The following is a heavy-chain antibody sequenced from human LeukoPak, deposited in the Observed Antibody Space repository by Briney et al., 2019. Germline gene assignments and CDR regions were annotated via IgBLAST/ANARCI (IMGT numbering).Heavy chain of an antibody. CDR2: INHSGST. CDR1: GGSFSGYY. V-gene: IGHV4-34*01. J-gene: IGHJ4*02. CDR3: ARAYDYVWGSYRYKPYFDY. Sequence: PSETLSLTCAVYGGSFSGYYWSWIRQPPGKGLEWIGEINHSGSTNYNPSLKSRVTISVDTSKHQFSLKLSSVTAADTAVYYCARAYDYVWGSYRYKPYFDYWGQGTLVTVSS. D-gene: IGHD3-16*02.